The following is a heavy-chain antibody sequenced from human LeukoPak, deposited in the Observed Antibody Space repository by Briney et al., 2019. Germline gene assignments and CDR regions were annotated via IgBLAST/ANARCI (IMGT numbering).Heavy chain of an antibody. CDR2: IRYDGSNK. D-gene: IGHD2-2*02. V-gene: IGHV3-30*02. CDR1: GFTFSSYG. Sequence: PGGSLRLSCAASGFTFSSYGMHWVRQAPGKGLEWVAFIRYDGSNKYYADSVKGRFTISRDNSKNTLYLQMNSLRAEGTAVYYCAKDHAHQLLYTSRGYWGQGTLVTVSS. J-gene: IGHJ4*02. CDR3: AKDHAHQLLYTSRGY.